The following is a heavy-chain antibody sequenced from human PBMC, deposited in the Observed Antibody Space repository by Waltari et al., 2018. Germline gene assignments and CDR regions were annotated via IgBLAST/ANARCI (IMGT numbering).Heavy chain of an antibody. CDR1: GGSFSGYY. CDR2: INHSGST. V-gene: IGHV4-34*01. D-gene: IGHD2-2*01. CDR3: ARGRGLVVPAAISDY. Sequence: QVQLQQWGAGLLKPSETLSLTCAVYGGSFSGYYWSWIRQPPGKGLEWIGEINHSGSTNYNPALKSRVNISVDTSKNQFSLKLSSVTAADTAVYYCARGRGLVVPAAISDYWGQGTLVTVSS. J-gene: IGHJ4*02.